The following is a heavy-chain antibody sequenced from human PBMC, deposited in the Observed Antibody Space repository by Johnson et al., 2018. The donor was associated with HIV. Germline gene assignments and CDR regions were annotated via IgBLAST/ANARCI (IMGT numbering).Heavy chain of an antibody. D-gene: IGHD4-11*01. Sequence: QVQVVESGGGVVQPGRSLRLSCAASGFTFSSYGMHWVRQAPGKGLEWVAVISYDGKNKYYADSVKGRFTISRDNSKNTMYLQMNSLRDEDTAVYHCAKERLLQDAFDFWGQGTMVTVSS. CDR2: ISYDGKNK. CDR1: GFTFSSYG. J-gene: IGHJ3*01. CDR3: AKERLLQDAFDF. V-gene: IGHV3-30*18.